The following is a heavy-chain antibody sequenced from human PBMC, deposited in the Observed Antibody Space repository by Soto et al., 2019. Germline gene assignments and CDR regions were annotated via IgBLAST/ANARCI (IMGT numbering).Heavy chain of an antibody. Sequence: GASVKVSCKGSGYDFTTYGITWVRQAPGQGLEWMAWISAHNGNTNYAQKFRGRVTITADESTNTAYMELNYLRSEDTAVYFCARELDPYYGGNSLSLDYWGQGTLVTVSS. V-gene: IGHV1-18*01. J-gene: IGHJ4*02. CDR2: ISAHNGNT. D-gene: IGHD4-17*01. CDR1: GYDFTTYG. CDR3: ARELDPYYGGNSLSLDY.